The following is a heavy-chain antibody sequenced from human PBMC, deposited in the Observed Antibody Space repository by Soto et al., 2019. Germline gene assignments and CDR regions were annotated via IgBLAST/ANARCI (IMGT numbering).Heavy chain of an antibody. V-gene: IGHV3-9*01. J-gene: IGHJ6*03. CDR3: AKHDSSPFYYYYYMDV. CDR2: ISWNSGSI. Sequence: GGSLRLSCAASGFTFDDYAMHWVRQAPGKGLEWVSGISWNSGSIGYADSVKGRFTISRDNAKNSLYLQMNSLRAEDTAVYYCAKHDSSPFYYYYYMDVWGKGTTVTVSS. CDR1: GFTFDDYA. D-gene: IGHD4-4*01.